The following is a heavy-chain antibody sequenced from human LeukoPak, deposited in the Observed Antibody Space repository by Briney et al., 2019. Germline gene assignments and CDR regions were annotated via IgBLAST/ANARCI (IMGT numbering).Heavy chain of an antibody. CDR3: ARDRALGSGKYYFDY. J-gene: IGHJ4*02. CDR2: IDYTGFT. D-gene: IGHD3-16*01. Sequence: SETLSLTCTVSGGSLNNYYWRWIRQPPGKGLEWLGYIDYTGFTNYNPSLKSRVTISVDTSQNQFSLKLSSVTAADTALYYCARDRALGSGKYYFDYWGQGTLVTVSA. V-gene: IGHV4-59*01. CDR1: GGSLNNYY.